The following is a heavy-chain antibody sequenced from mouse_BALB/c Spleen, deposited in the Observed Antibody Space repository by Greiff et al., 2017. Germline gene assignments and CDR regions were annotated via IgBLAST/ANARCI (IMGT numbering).Heavy chain of an antibody. D-gene: IGHD2-1*01. CDR2: INPSNGRT. CDR3: ARAYGNLYYAMDY. J-gene: IGHJ4*01. CDR1: GYTFPSYW. Sequence: VQLQQPGAELVKPGASVKLSCKASGYTFPSYWMHWVKQRPGQGLEWIGEINPSNGRTNYNEKFKSKATLTVDKYSSTAYMQLSSLTSEDSAVYYCARAYGNLYYAMDYWGQGTSVTVSS. V-gene: IGHV1S81*02.